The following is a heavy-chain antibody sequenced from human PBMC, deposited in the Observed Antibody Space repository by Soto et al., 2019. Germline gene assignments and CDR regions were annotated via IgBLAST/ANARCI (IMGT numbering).Heavy chain of an antibody. D-gene: IGHD1-1*01. V-gene: IGHV2-5*01. CDR2: VYWHDDN. J-gene: IGHJ4*02. CDR3: VRLMSTDTTGYFDY. CDR1: GFSLTTPGLG. Sequence: QITLKHSGPTLVKPTQTLTLTCTVSGFSLTTPGLGVGWIRQPPGKALEWLTLVYWHDDNRYSSSLRDRLTIARDTSNNQVVLSMTNMDPEDSATYYCVRLMSTDTTGYFDYWGQGILVNVSS.